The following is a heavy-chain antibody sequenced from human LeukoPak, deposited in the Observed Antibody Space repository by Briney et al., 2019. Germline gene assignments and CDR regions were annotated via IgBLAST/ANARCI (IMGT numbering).Heavy chain of an antibody. D-gene: IGHD6-19*01. CDR1: GGTFSSYA. V-gene: IGHV1-69*05. J-gene: IGHJ4*02. CDR2: ITPIFGTA. Sequence: SVKVSCKASGGTFSSYAISWVRQAPGQGLEWMGGITPIFGTANYAQKFQGRVTITTDESTSTAYMELSSLRSEDTAVYYCARQTGYSSGWFPFRYWGQGTLVTDSS. CDR3: ARQTGYSSGWFPFRY.